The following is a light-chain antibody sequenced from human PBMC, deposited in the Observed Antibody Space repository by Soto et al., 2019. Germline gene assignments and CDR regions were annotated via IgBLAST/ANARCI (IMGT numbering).Light chain of an antibody. Sequence: EMVLTQSPATLSLSPGDRATLSCRASQSVSRNLAWFQHKPGQSPRLLIYGASTRATGTPARFSGSGSGTEFTLTISSLQSDDFAVYYCQHYGDWPPRYTFGPGTKLESK. CDR2: GAS. V-gene: IGKV3D-15*01. J-gene: IGKJ2*01. CDR3: QHYGDWPPRYT. CDR1: QSVSRN.